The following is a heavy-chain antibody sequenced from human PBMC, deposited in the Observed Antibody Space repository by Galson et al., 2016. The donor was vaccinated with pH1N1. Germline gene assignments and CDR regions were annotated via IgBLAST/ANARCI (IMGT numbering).Heavy chain of an antibody. D-gene: IGHD3-10*01. CDR3: ARDRGVFDS. V-gene: IGHV1-18*01. CDR1: GYTFINYG. J-gene: IGHJ3*02. Sequence: SVKVSCKASGYTFINYGIAWVRQAPGQGPEWMGWISAYDGQTDDAQNFQGRVAMTKDTSTSTANMEPSSLRSDDTAVYYCARDRGVFDSWGQGTRVTVSS. CDR2: ISAYDGQT.